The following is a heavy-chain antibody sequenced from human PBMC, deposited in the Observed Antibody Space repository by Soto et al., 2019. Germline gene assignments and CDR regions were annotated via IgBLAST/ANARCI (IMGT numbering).Heavy chain of an antibody. J-gene: IGHJ4*02. CDR1: GFTFSYYY. CDR2: ISSSGSTI. Sequence: PEGSLRLSCAASGFTFSYYYMSWIRQSPGKGLEWVSYISSSGSTIYYADSVKGRFTISRDNAKNSLYLQMNSLRAEDTAVYYCARGSGLRYFEPFWYWGQGTLVTVSS. V-gene: IGHV3-11*01. D-gene: IGHD3-9*01. CDR3: ARGSGLRYFEPFWY.